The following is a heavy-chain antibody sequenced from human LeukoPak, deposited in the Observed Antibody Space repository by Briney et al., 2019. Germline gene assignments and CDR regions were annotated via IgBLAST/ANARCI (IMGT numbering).Heavy chain of an antibody. J-gene: IGHJ3*02. D-gene: IGHD3-22*01. CDR1: GYTFTTYD. CDR2: MNPNSGNT. Sequence: GASVKVSCKASGYTFTTYDINWVRQATGQGLEWMGWMNPNSGNTGYAQKFQGRVTITRNTSISTAYMELSSLRSEDTAVYYCAGGPYLDSSGYPRWGDAFDIWGQGTMVTVSS. CDR3: AGGPYLDSSGYPRWGDAFDI. V-gene: IGHV1-8*03.